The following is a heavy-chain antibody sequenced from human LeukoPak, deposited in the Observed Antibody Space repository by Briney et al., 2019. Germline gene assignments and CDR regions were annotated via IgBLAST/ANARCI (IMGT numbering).Heavy chain of an antibody. Sequence: GESLRISCKGSGYSFNSYWIGWVRQMPGKGLEWMGIIYPGDSDTRYSPSFQGQVTISADKSISTAYLQWSSLKASDTAMYYCARLPGIVATIERYFDYWGQGTLVTVSS. D-gene: IGHD5-12*01. CDR2: IYPGDSDT. J-gene: IGHJ4*02. CDR3: ARLPGIVATIERYFDY. CDR1: GYSFNSYW. V-gene: IGHV5-51*01.